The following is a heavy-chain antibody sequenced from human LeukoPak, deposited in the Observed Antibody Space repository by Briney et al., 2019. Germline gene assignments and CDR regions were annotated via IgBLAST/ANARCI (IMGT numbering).Heavy chain of an antibody. CDR3: ARGVWEFTIFGVVIGWFDP. Sequence: SQTLSLTCAISGDSVSSNSVTWNWIRQSPSRGLEWLGRTYYRSTWYNDYAVSVRGRITVNPDTSKNQFSLKLSSVTAADTAVYYCARGVWEFTIFGVVIGWFDPWGQGTLVTVSS. CDR1: GDSVSSNSVT. D-gene: IGHD3-3*01. CDR2: TYYRSTWYN. V-gene: IGHV6-1*01. J-gene: IGHJ5*02.